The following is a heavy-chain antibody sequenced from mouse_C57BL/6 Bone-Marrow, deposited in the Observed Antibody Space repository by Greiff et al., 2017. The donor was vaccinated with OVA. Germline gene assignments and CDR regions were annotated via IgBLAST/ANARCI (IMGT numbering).Heavy chain of an antibody. V-gene: IGHV1-42*01. CDR3: ACIYDYFDY. J-gene: IGHJ2*01. CDR1: GYSFTGYY. D-gene: IGHD1-3*01. Sequence: EVQLVESGPELVKPGASVKISCKASGYSFTGYYMNWVKQSPEKSLEWIGEINPSTGGTTYNQKFKAKATLTVDKSSSTAYMQLNSLTSEDSAGYSCACIYDYFDYWGQGTTLTVSS. CDR2: INPSTGGT.